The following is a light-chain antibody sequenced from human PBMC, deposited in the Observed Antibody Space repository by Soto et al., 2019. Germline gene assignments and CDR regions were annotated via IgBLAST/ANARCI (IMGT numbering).Light chain of an antibody. CDR2: EVN. CDR1: SSDVGGYIY. J-gene: IGLJ1*01. CDR3: SSHSSSSAYYV. V-gene: IGLV2-14*01. Sequence: QSALTQPASVSGSPGQSITISCTGTSSDVGGYIYVSWYQHHSGKAPKLIIYEVNNRPSGVSNRFSGSKSVNTASLTISGLQAEDEADYYCSSHSSSSAYYVFGTGTKVTVL.